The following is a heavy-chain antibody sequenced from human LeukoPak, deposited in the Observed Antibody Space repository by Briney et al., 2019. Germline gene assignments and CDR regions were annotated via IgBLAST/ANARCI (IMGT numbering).Heavy chain of an antibody. CDR1: GFTFSSYA. CDR3: ARWAIFGGDGAYYYYGMDV. Sequence: TGGSLRLSCAASGFTFSSYAMSWVRQAPGKGLEWVANIKQDGSEKYYVDSVKGRFTISRDNAKNSLYLQMNSLRAEDTAVYYCARWAIFGGDGAYYYYGMDVWGQGTTVAVSS. V-gene: IGHV3-7*01. CDR2: IKQDGSEK. D-gene: IGHD3-3*01. J-gene: IGHJ6*02.